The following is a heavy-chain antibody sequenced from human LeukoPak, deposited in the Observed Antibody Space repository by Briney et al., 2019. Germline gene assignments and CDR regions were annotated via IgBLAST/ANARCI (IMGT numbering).Heavy chain of an antibody. CDR3: ARGAAGTAMPYFDN. V-gene: IGHV4-34*01. Sequence: PSETLSLTCAVYSGSFSSYYWGWIRQPPGKGLEWIGEINHSGSTNYNPSLKSRVTISVDTSKNQFSLRLNSVTAADTAVYYCARGAAGTAMPYFDNWGQGTLVTVSS. CDR1: SGSFSSYY. CDR2: INHSGST. J-gene: IGHJ4*02. D-gene: IGHD5-18*01.